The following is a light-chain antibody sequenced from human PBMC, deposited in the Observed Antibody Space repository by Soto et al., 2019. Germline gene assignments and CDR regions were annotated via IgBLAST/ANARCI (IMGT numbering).Light chain of an antibody. V-gene: IGKV1-5*03. CDR2: KAS. CDR3: QQYSTYSRT. Sequence: DIQMTHSPSTLSASVGARFTITCRASQSISSWLAWYQQKPGKAPKLLMYKASSLESGVPSRFSGSGSGTEFTLTSSSLQPDDFATYYCQQYSTYSRTFGQGTKVDIK. CDR1: QSISSW. J-gene: IGKJ1*01.